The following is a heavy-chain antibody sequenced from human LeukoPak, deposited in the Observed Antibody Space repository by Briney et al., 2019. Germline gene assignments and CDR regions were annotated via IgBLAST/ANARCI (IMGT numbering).Heavy chain of an antibody. CDR2: IDPNSGGA. CDR3: ARAWIGYYGFDY. CDR1: GYTFTDYY. Sequence: ASVKVSCKASGYTFTDYYMHWVRQAPGQGLEWMGWIDPNSGGANYAQKFQGRVTMTRDTSISTAYMELRRLKSDDTAVYYCARAWIGYYGFDYWGQGTLVTVSS. V-gene: IGHV1-2*02. J-gene: IGHJ4*02. D-gene: IGHD3-10*01.